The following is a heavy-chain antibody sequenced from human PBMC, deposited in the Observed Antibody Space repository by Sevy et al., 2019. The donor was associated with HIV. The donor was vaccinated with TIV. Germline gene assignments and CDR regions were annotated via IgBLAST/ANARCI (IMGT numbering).Heavy chain of an antibody. V-gene: IGHV3-48*02. CDR1: GFTFSSYS. CDR2: ISSSSSTI. Sequence: GGSLRLSCAASGFTFSSYSMNWVRQAPGKGLEWVSYISSSSSTIYYADSVKGRFTISRDNSKNCLYLQMDSLRDEATAVYYCARGHPKTDYDILTGYYNPDFGWYFDLWGRGTLVTVSS. J-gene: IGHJ2*01. CDR3: ARGHPKTDYDILTGYYNPDFGWYFDL. D-gene: IGHD3-9*01.